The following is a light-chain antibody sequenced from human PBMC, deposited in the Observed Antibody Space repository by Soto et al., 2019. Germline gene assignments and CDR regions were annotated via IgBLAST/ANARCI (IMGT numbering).Light chain of an antibody. CDR3: QSADSSGTYVV. CDR1: ALPKQY. V-gene: IGLV3-25*03. Sequence: SYELTQPPSVSVSPGQTARITCSGDALPKQYAYWYQQKPGQAPVLVIYKDSERPSGIPERFSGSSSGTTVTLTISVVQAEDEADYYCQSADSSGTYVVFGGGTQLTVL. CDR2: KDS. J-gene: IGLJ2*01.